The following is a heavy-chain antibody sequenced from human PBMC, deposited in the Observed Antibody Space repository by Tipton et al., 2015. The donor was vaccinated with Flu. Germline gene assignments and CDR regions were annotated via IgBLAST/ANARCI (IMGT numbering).Heavy chain of an antibody. D-gene: IGHD6-13*01. Sequence: SLRLSCAIPGFTFSDSWMTWVRQTPGRGLEWVANIKEDGSEKYYVDSVKGRFTISRDNAKNSLYLQMNALRVEDSGVYYCARHIATSFWGQGALVTISS. CDR3: ARHIATSF. CDR2: IKEDGSEK. V-gene: IGHV3-7*01. J-gene: IGHJ4*02. CDR1: GFTFSDSW.